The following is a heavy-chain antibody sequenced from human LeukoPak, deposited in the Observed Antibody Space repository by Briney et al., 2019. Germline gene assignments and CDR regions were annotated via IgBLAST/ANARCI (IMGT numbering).Heavy chain of an antibody. V-gene: IGHV3-23*01. CDR2: ISGSGGST. CDR3: AKRRQQLEDYFDY. J-gene: IGHJ4*02. CDR1: GFTVSSNY. Sequence: GGSLRLSCAASGFTVSSNYISWVRQAPGQGLEWVSAISGSGGSTYYADSVKGRFTISRDNSKNTLYLQMNSLRAEDTAVYYCAKRRQQLEDYFDYWGQGTLVTVSS. D-gene: IGHD6-13*01.